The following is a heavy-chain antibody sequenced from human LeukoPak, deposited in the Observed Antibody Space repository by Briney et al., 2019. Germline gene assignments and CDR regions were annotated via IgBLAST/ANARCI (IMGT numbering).Heavy chain of an antibody. Sequence: SQTLSLTCAVSGGSISSGGYSWRWIRQPPGKGLEWIGYIYHSGSTYYNPSLRSRVTISLDRSKNQFSLKLSSVTAADTAVYYCARGGYGELPYYYYAMDVWGQGTTVTVSS. CDR1: GGSISSGGYS. V-gene: IGHV4-30-2*01. CDR3: ARGGYGELPYYYYAMDV. J-gene: IGHJ6*02. D-gene: IGHD3-10*01. CDR2: IYHSGST.